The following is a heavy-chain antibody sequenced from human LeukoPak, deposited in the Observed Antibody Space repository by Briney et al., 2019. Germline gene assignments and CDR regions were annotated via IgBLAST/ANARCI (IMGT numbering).Heavy chain of an antibody. D-gene: IGHD5-18*01. Sequence: PSETLSLTCTVSGVSFSSHYWSWIRQPPGKGLEWIGYTFDSENTKENPSLKSRVTLSADTSKSQFSLRLSSVTAADTAVYYCATIKRGSIFGYFDFWGQGILVTVSS. CDR2: TFDSENT. V-gene: IGHV4-59*11. CDR1: GVSFSSHY. CDR3: ATIKRGSIFGYFDF. J-gene: IGHJ4*02.